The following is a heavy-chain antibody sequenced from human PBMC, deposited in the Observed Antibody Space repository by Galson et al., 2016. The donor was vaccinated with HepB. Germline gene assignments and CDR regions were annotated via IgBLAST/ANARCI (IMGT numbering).Heavy chain of an antibody. Sequence: SVKLSCKASGYTFTTYAMYWVRQAPGQRLEWMGWINAANGDTKYSQKLQGRGTITWDTSANTAYMELSSLRSEDTAVYYCARGHIVATVNYYYYGLDVWGQGTTVTVSS. J-gene: IGHJ6*02. D-gene: IGHD5-12*01. CDR3: ARGHIVATVNYYYYGLDV. CDR2: INAANGDT. V-gene: IGHV1-3*01. CDR1: GYTFTTYA.